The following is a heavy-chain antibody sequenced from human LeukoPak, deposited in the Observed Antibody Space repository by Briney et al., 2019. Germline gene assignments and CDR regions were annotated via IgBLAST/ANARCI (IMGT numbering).Heavy chain of an antibody. CDR3: ARLEFYDSSGHEAFDI. Sequence: PGGSLRLSCAASEFSVGSNYMTWVRQAPGKGLEWVGRTRNKANSYTTEYAASVKGRFTISRDDSKNSLYLQMNSLKTEDTAVYYCARLEFYDSSGHEAFDIWGQGTMVTVSS. D-gene: IGHD3-22*01. J-gene: IGHJ3*02. V-gene: IGHV3-72*01. CDR1: EFSVGSNY. CDR2: TRNKANSYTT.